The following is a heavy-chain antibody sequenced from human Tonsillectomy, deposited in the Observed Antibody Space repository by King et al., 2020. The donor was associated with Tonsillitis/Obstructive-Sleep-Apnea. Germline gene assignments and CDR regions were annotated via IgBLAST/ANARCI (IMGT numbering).Heavy chain of an antibody. D-gene: IGHD5-18*01. CDR2: INPNSGGT. Sequence: VQLVESGAEVKKPGASVKVSCKASGYTFTGYYIHWVRQAPGQGLEWMGWINPNSGGTNYAQKFQGRVTMTRDTSISTAYMELSRLRSDDTALYYCAGDSDTTMVQGWFDPWGQGTLVTVSS. CDR3: AGDSDTTMVQGWFDP. J-gene: IGHJ5*02. V-gene: IGHV1-2*02. CDR1: GYTFTGYY.